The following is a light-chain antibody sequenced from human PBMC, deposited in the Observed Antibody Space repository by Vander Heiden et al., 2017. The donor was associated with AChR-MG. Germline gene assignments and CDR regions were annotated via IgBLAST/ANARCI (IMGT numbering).Light chain of an antibody. V-gene: IGKV3-20*01. Sequence: EIVLTQSPDTLSLSPGERATLSCRASQSVRSRYLAWYQQKPGQAPILLIYDASSRATGIPDRFSGSGYGTDFTLTISRREPEDFAVYYCQQYESSPPITFGQGTRLEIK. CDR3: QQYESSPPIT. J-gene: IGKJ5*01. CDR2: DAS. CDR1: QSVRSRY.